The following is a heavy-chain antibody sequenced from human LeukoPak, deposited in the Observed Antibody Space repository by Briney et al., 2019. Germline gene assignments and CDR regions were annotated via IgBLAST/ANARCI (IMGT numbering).Heavy chain of an antibody. CDR2: INPSGGST. CDR1: GYTFTSYY. V-gene: IGHV1-46*03. Sequence: ASVKVSCKASGYTFTSYYMHWVRQAPGQGLEWMGIINPSGGSTSYAQKFQGRVTMTRDTSTSTVYMELSSLRSEDTAVYYCAIGRYDILTGKTRNNWFDPWGQGTLVTVSS. CDR3: AIGRYDILTGKTRNNWFDP. D-gene: IGHD3-9*01. J-gene: IGHJ5*02.